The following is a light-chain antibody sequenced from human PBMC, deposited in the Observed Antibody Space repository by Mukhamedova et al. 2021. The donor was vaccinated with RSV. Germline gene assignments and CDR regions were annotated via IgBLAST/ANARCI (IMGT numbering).Light chain of an antibody. V-gene: IGKV1-5*03. CDR2: KAS. Sequence: ISSWLAWYQQKPGKAPKLLIYKASSLESGVPSRFSGSGSGTEFTLTISSLQPDDFATYYCQQYNSYPYTFGQGTKLEI. J-gene: IGKJ2*01. CDR1: ISSW. CDR3: QQYNSYPYT.